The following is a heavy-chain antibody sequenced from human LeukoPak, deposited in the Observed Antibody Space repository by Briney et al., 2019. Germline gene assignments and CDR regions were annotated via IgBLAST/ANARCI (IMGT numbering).Heavy chain of an antibody. Sequence: GRSLRLSCAASGFTFSSYAMHWVRQAPGKGLEWVAVISYDGSNKYYADSVKGRFTISSDNSKNTLYLQMNSLRAEDTAVYYCARDLTTAGSYWGQGTLVTVSS. CDR1: GFTFSSYA. CDR2: ISYDGSNK. J-gene: IGHJ4*02. V-gene: IGHV3-30-3*01. D-gene: IGHD4-17*01. CDR3: ARDLTTAGSY.